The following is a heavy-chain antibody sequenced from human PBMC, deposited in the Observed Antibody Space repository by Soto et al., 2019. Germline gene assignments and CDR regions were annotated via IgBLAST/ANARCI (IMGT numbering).Heavy chain of an antibody. J-gene: IGHJ5*02. D-gene: IGHD6-13*01. CDR3: ARAVGGVEEAGTKNKWFDP. CDR1: GHTFTGYY. Sequence: ASVKVSCKASGHTFTGYYMHWVRQAPGQGLEWMGWINPNSGGTNYAQKFQGRVTMTRDTSISTAYMELSRLRSDDTAVYYCARAVGGVEEAGTKNKWFDPWGQGTLVTVSS. V-gene: IGHV1-2*02. CDR2: INPNSGGT.